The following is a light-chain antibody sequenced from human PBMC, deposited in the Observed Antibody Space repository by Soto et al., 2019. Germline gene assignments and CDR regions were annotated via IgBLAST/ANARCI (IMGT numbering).Light chain of an antibody. CDR2: AAS. V-gene: IGKV1-12*01. J-gene: IGKJ4*01. Sequence: DIQMTQSASSVSASVGDRFSITCLASQDIGDWLAWYQQKPGKAPKLLVYAASSLQSGVPSRFSGSGSGTDFTLTISSLQPEDFATYYCQQGYSFPVTFGGGTKV. CDR1: QDIGDW. CDR3: QQGYSFPVT.